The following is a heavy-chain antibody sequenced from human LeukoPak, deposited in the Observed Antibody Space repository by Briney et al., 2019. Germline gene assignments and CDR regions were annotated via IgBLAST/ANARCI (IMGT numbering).Heavy chain of an antibody. CDR3: ARAEAAAGTDY. D-gene: IGHD6-13*01. Sequence: GGSLRLSCAAPGFTFNSYWMHWVRHAPGKGLVWVSRISSDGSSTKYADSVKGRFTTSRDNAKNTLYLQMNSLRAEDTAVYYCARAEAAAGTDYWGQGTLVTVSS. J-gene: IGHJ4*02. CDR2: ISSDGSST. CDR1: GFTFNSYW. V-gene: IGHV3-74*01.